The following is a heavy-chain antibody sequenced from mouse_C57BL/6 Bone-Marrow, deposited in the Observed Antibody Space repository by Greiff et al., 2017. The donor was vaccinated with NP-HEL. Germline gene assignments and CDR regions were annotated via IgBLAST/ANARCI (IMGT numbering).Heavy chain of an antibody. J-gene: IGHJ1*03. CDR2: IDPSDGYT. CDR3: AREGNGGSYYWYFGV. V-gene: IGHV1-50*01. D-gene: IGHD1-1*02. CDR1: GYTFTSYW. Sequence: QVQLQQSGAELVKPGASVKLSCKASGYTFTSYWMQWVKQRPGQGLEWIGEIDPSDGYTNYNQKFKGKATLTGDTSSSTAYLQLSSLTSEDSAVYYCAREGNGGSYYWYFGVRGTRTTVTVAS.